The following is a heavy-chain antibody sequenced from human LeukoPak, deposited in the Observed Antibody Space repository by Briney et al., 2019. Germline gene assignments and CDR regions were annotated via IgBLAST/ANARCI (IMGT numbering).Heavy chain of an antibody. CDR3: ARDDYDFWSGSYYFDY. CDR1: GGTFSSYT. J-gene: IGHJ4*02. D-gene: IGHD3-3*01. CDR2: IIPILGIA. V-gene: IGHV1-69*04. Sequence: SVKVSCKASGGTFSSYTISWVRQAPGQGLEWMGRIIPILGIANYAQKFQGRVTITADKSTSTAYMELRSLRSDDTAVYYCARDDYDFWSGSYYFDYWGQGTLVTVSS.